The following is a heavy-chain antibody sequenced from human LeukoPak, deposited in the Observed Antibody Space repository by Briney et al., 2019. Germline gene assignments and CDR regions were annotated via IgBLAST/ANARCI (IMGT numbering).Heavy chain of an antibody. CDR2: ITGSSTYT. CDR3: ARDAALLPGKYYYYMDV. D-gene: IGHD1-14*01. CDR1: GFTFSIYN. V-gene: IGHV3-21*01. J-gene: IGHJ6*03. Sequence: TGGFLRLSCVGSGFTFSIYNMNWVRQAPGKGLEWVSSITGSSTYTNYADSLKGRFTISRDNAKNSMYLEMNSLTAEDTAVYFCARDAALLPGKYYYYMDVWGKGTRVTVSS.